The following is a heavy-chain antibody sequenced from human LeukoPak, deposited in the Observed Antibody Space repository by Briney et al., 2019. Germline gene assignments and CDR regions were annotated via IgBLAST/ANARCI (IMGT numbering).Heavy chain of an antibody. D-gene: IGHD2-2*01. CDR1: GFTFSSYA. V-gene: IGHV3-30-3*01. Sequence: GGSLRLSCAAPGFTFSSYAMHWVRQAPGKGLEWVAVISYDGSNKYYADSVKGRFTISRDNSKNTLYLQMNSLRAEDTAVYYCARDFGGYCSSTSCHIAEYFQHWGQGTLVTVSS. CDR3: ARDFGGYCSSTSCHIAEYFQH. J-gene: IGHJ1*01. CDR2: ISYDGSNK.